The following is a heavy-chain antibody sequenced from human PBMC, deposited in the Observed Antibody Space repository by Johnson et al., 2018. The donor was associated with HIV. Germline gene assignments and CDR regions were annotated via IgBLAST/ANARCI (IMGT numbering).Heavy chain of an antibody. CDR1: GFTFSSYA. J-gene: IGHJ3*02. CDR2: ISYDGRDA. V-gene: IGHV3-30*04. CDR3: AKDRWYDSSGKSANLADDAFDI. Sequence: QMLLVESGGGVVQPGRSLRLSCAASGFTFSSYAMHWVRQAPGKGLEWVAVISYDGRDAYYADSVKGRFTSSRDNSKNTLYLQMNSLRPEDSAVYYCAKDRWYDSSGKSANLADDAFDIWGQGTMVTVSS. D-gene: IGHD3-22*01.